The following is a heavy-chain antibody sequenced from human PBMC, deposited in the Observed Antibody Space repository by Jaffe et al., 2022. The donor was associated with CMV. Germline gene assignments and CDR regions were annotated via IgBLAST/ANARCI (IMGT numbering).Heavy chain of an antibody. Sequence: QVQLQESGPGLVKPSETLSLTCTVSGGSISSYYWSWIRQPPGKGLEWIGYIYYSGSTNYNPSLKSRVTISVDTSKNQFSLKLSSVTAADTAVYYCAREVVAATPWGLDYFDYWGQGTLVTVSS. V-gene: IGHV4-59*01. D-gene: IGHD2-15*01. J-gene: IGHJ4*02. CDR2: IYYSGST. CDR3: AREVVAATPWGLDYFDY. CDR1: GGSISSYY.